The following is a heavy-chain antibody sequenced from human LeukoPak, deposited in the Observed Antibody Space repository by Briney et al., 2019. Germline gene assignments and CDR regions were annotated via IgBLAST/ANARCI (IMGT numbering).Heavy chain of an antibody. J-gene: IGHJ4*02. D-gene: IGHD2-21*02. CDR2: RYYTVTT. CDR3: ARYPARHLGDPGIDY. CDR1: GVSITNSNYY. Sequence: AETLSLTCTVSGVSITNSNYYWGRLRQPPGKGLESIGSRYYTVTTYDNPSLKRRVTMSVDTSKNQFSLKVTYVPAADPAVYYCARYPARHLGDPGIDYWGEGALVTVSS. V-gene: IGHV4-39*01.